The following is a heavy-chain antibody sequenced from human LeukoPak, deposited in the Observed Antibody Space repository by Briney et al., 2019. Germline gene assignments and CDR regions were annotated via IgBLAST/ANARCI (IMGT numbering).Heavy chain of an antibody. CDR1: GFTFSSYA. CDR2: ISYDGSNK. V-gene: IGHV3-30-3*01. D-gene: IGHD2-15*01. J-gene: IGHJ4*02. CDR3: ARDPRYCSGGSCYDDY. Sequence: GGSLRLSCAASGFTFSSYAMHWVRQAPGKGLEWVAVISYDGSNKYYADSVKGRFTISRDNAKNSLYLQMNSLRAEDTAVYYCARDPRYCSGGSCYDDYWGQGTLVTVSS.